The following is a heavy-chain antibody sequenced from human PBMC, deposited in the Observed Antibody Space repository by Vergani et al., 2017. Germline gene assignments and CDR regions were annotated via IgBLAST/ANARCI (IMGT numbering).Heavy chain of an antibody. Sequence: EVQLVESGGGLVKPGGSLRLSCAASGFTFSNDWMSWVRQAPGKGLEWVGRIKSKTDGGTTDYAAPVKGRFTISRDDSKNTLYLKMNSLKTEDTAVYYCTTSGDTTPYYYYYGMDVWGQGTTVTVSS. D-gene: IGHD1-26*01. CDR1: GFTFSNDW. CDR3: TTSGDTTPYYYYYGMDV. CDR2: IKSKTDGGTT. V-gene: IGHV3-15*01. J-gene: IGHJ6*02.